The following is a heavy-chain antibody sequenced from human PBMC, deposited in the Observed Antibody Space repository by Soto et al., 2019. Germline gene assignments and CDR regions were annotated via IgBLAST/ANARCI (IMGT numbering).Heavy chain of an antibody. CDR3: SGLRRWVGDNSQSAFDI. CDR2: ISGGGGCT. Sequence: EAQLLESGGDLVQPGGSLRLSCAASGFTFSSYAMSWVRQAPGKGLEWVSAISGGGGCTYYADSVKGRFTISRDNSKNTVFLQMNSLRADDTAVYYCSGLRRWVGDNSQSAFDILGPGTLVTLSS. J-gene: IGHJ3*02. V-gene: IGHV3-23*01. D-gene: IGHD1-26*01. CDR1: GFTFSSYA.